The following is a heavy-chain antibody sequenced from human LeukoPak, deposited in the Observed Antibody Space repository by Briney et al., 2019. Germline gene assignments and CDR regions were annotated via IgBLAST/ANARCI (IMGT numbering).Heavy chain of an antibody. CDR1: GGSFSGYY. V-gene: IGHV4-34*01. Sequence: SETLSLTCAVHGGSFSGYYWSWIRQPPGKGLEWIGEINHSGSTNYNPSLKSRVTISVDTSKNQFSLKLSSVTAADTAVYYCARVTINYGDFLDALDIWGQGTMVTVSS. J-gene: IGHJ3*02. CDR3: ARVTINYGDFLDALDI. D-gene: IGHD4-17*01. CDR2: INHSGST.